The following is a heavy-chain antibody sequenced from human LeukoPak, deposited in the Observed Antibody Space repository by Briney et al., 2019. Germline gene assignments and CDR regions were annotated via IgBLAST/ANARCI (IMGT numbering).Heavy chain of an antibody. CDR3: AKDRYGDYAAAEYFQH. D-gene: IGHD4-17*01. Sequence: GGSLRLSCAASGFTFSSYAMSWVRQAPGKGLEWVSAISGSGGSTYYADSVKGRFTISRDNFKNTLYLQMNSLRAEDTAVYYCAKDRYGDYAAAEYFQHWGQGTLVTVSS. V-gene: IGHV3-23*01. J-gene: IGHJ1*01. CDR1: GFTFSSYA. CDR2: ISGSGGST.